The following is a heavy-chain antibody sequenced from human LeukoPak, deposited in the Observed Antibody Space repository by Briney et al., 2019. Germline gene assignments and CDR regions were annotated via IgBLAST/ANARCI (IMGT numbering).Heavy chain of an antibody. CDR1: VYSISSSYY. V-gene: IGHV4-61*01. CDR2: IYYSGST. J-gene: IGHJ4*02. CDR3: ARDHYYYDSSGPRLDY. D-gene: IGHD3-22*01. Sequence: PSETLSLTCTVSVYSISSSYYWGWIRQPPGKGLEWIGYIYYSGSTNYNPSLKSRVTISVDTSKNQFSLKLSSVTAADTAVYYCARDHYYYDSSGPRLDYWGQGTLVTVSS.